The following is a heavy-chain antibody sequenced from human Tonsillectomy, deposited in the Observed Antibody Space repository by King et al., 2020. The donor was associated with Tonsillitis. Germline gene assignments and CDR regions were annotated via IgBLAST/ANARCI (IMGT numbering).Heavy chain of an antibody. CDR2: IWYDGINK. D-gene: IGHD3-10*01. Sequence: VQLVESGGGVVQPGRSLRLSCAASGFTFSDYGMHWVRQAPGKGLEWVAVIWYDGINKYYADSGQGRFTNSRDNSKNTLFLQMNSLRAEDTAVYYCARDQGYYGSDYWGQGTLVSVSS. CDR1: GFTFSDYG. CDR3: ARDQGYYGSDY. J-gene: IGHJ4*02. V-gene: IGHV3-33*08.